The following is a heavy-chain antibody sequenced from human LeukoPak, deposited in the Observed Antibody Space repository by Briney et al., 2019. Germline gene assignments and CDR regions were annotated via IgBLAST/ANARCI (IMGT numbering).Heavy chain of an antibody. D-gene: IGHD3-16*02. V-gene: IGHV3-30-3*01. Sequence: GGSLRLSCAASGFTFYTYAMTWVRQAPGKGLEWVAFISSDGSNKHYADSAKGRFTISRDNSKNTLFLQMNNLRREDTATYFCARDYQAAFDIWGQGTMVTVPS. CDR3: ARDYQAAFDI. CDR2: ISSDGSNK. J-gene: IGHJ3*02. CDR1: GFTFYTYA.